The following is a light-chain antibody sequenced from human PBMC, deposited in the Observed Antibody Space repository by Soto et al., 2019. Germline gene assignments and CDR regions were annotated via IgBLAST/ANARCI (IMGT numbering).Light chain of an antibody. CDR3: QQYGSTPRT. CDR1: QSLTNY. CDR2: GAS. V-gene: IGKV3-20*01. Sequence: EIVLTQSPGPLSLSPGEGATLSCRASQSLTNYLAWYQHKPGQAPRLLIYGASSRATGIPDRFSGSGSGTDFTLTISRLEPEDFAVYYCQQYGSTPRTFGQGTKVEMK. J-gene: IGKJ1*01.